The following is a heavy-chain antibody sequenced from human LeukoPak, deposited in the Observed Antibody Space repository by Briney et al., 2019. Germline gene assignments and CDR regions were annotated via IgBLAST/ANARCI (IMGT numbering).Heavy chain of an antibody. V-gene: IGHV1-18*01. J-gene: IGHJ4*02. CDR3: VRDQYLNVMTGFDE. Sequence: GASVKDSCKASGYMFNLYGISWVRQAPGQGLEWMAWTSVNNGDTKYGQKFQGRVTVTTDTSTSTVYLELRSLRPDDTAVYYCVRDQYLNVMTGFDEWGQGTLVTVSS. CDR1: GYMFNLYG. CDR2: TSVNNGDT. D-gene: IGHD3-9*01.